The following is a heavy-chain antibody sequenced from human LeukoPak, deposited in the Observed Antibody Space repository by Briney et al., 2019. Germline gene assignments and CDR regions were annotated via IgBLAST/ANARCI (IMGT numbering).Heavy chain of an antibody. D-gene: IGHD6-19*01. CDR1: EFTVSSNY. CDR3: ARDSSSGWYHDS. J-gene: IGHJ4*02. V-gene: IGHV3-53*01. CDR2: IYSGGGT. Sequence: PGESLRLSCAASEFTVSSNYMSWVRQAPGKGLEWVSVIYSGGGTYYADSVKGRFTISRDNSKNTLYLQMNSLRAEDTAVYYCARDSSSGWYHDSWGQGTLVTVSS.